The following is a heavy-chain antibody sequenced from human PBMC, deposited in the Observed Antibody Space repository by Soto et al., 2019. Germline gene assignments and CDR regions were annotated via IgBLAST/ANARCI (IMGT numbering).Heavy chain of an antibody. V-gene: IGHV3-74*01. CDR3: ARDQGLYYHGMDV. Sequence: GGSLRLSCAASGFTFSSYWMHWVRQAPGKGLVWVSLINTDGSSTSYADSVKGRFTISRDNAKNTLYLQMNSLRAGDTAVYYCARDQGLYYHGMDVWGQGTTVTVSS. CDR2: INTDGSST. CDR1: GFTFSSYW. J-gene: IGHJ6*02.